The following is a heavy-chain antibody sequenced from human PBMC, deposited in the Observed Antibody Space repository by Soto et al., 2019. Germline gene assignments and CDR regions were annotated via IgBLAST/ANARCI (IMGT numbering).Heavy chain of an antibody. V-gene: IGHV4-59*01. J-gene: IGHJ4*02. CDR2: ISYSGST. CDR3: ASVGRYYDSGGDSFDG. Sequence: ERPALPCPLCGGTISCYYWSWIRQPQGEGLELIGYISYSGSTNYTPSLKRRVTISVDTSKNQLSLKLRSVTAADMAVYYCASVGRYYDSGGDSFDGGDQGTLGTVSS. D-gene: IGHD3-22*01. CDR1: GGTISCYY.